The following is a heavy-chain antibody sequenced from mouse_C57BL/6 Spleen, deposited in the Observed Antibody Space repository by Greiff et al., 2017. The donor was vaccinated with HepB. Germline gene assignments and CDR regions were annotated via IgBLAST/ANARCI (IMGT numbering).Heavy chain of an antibody. CDR3: ARSSSDRYFDG. CDR1: GYAFSSYW. V-gene: IGHV1-80*01. Sequence: LVESGAELVKPGASVKISCKASGYAFSSYWMNWVKQRPGKGLEWIGQIYPGDGDTNYNGKFKGKATLTADKSSSTAYMQLSSLTSEDSAVYFCARSSSDRYFDGWGTGTTVTVSS. CDR2: IYPGDGDT. D-gene: IGHD1-1*01. J-gene: IGHJ1*03.